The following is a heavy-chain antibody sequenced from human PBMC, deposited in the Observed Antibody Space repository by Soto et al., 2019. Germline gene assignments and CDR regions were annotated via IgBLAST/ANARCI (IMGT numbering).Heavy chain of an antibody. Sequence: QLQLQESGSGLVKPSHTLSLTCTVSGGSISDAAYSWSWIRQPPGKGLEWIGYIYPSGMPFYNPSLRSRVTISIDRSNHQFSLNLRSVTAADTAVYYCARDRGGYGLFDSWGQGILVTVSS. J-gene: IGHJ4*02. D-gene: IGHD5-18*01. CDR2: IYPSGMP. V-gene: IGHV4-30-2*01. CDR3: ARDRGGYGLFDS. CDR1: GGSISDAAYS.